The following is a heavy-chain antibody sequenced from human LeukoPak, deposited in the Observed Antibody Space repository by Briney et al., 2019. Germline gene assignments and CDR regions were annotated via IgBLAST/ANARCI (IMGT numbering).Heavy chain of an antibody. CDR2: IGTAGDT. Sequence: GGSLRLSCAASGFTFSSYGMHWVRQATGKGLEWVSAIGTAGDTYYPGSVKGRFTISRENAKNSLYLQMNSLRAGDTAVYYCARDDGSGAFDIWGQGTMVTVSS. CDR3: ARDDGSGAFDI. CDR1: GFTFSSYG. D-gene: IGHD3-10*01. J-gene: IGHJ3*02. V-gene: IGHV3-13*01.